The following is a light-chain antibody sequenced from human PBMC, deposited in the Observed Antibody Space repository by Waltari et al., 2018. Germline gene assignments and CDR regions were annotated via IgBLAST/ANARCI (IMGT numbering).Light chain of an antibody. V-gene: IGLV4-69*01. J-gene: IGLJ3*02. Sequence: QLVLTQSPSASASLGASVKLTCTLSSGHSSNIIAWLQQQPGKGPRYLMQVNSDGSHRKGDEIPGRVSGSSAGAGRYLTISSLQSEDEADYYCETGGHGTWVFGGGTKLTVL. CDR2: VNSDGSH. CDR3: ETGGHGTWV. CDR1: SGHSSNI.